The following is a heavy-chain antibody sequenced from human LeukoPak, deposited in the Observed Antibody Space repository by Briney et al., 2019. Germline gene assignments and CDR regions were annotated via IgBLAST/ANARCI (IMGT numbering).Heavy chain of an antibody. CDR2: INHSGST. J-gene: IGHJ4*02. CDR1: GGSFSGYY. Sequence: SETLSLTCAVYGGSFSGYYWSWIRQPPGKGLEWIGEINHSGSTNYNPSLKSRVTISVDTSKNQFSLKLSSVTAADTAVYYCARGGLSYDYDSSGYHSNDYWGQGTLVTVSS. V-gene: IGHV4-34*01. CDR3: ARGGLSYDYDSSGYHSNDY. D-gene: IGHD3-22*01.